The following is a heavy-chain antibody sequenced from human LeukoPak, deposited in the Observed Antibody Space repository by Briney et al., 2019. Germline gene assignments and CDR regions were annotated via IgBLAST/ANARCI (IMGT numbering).Heavy chain of an antibody. J-gene: IGHJ5*02. CDR1: GYTFTRHY. V-gene: IGHV1-46*01. CDR2: INPGGSWA. D-gene: IGHD1-26*01. Sequence: ASVKVSCKASGYTFTRHYMHWVRQAPGQGLEWMGVINPGGSWASYAQKFQGRVTMTRDMSTSTDYMELSSLRSEDAAVYYCARDNSVGDTAWWFDPWGQGTLVTVSS. CDR3: ARDNSVGDTAWWFDP.